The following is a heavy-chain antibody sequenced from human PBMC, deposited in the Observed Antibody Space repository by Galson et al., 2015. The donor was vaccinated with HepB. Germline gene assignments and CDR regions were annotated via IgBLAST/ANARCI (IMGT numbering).Heavy chain of an antibody. CDR3: ARGTTGSQNDY. D-gene: IGHD4-11*01. V-gene: IGHV4-34*01. CDR2: INHSGST. Sequence: ETLSLTCAVYGGSFSGYYWSWIRQPPGKGLEWIGEINHSGSTNYNPSLKSRVTISVDTSKNQFSLKLSSVTAADTAVYYCARGTTGSQNDYWGQGTLVTVSS. J-gene: IGHJ4*02. CDR1: GGSFSGYY.